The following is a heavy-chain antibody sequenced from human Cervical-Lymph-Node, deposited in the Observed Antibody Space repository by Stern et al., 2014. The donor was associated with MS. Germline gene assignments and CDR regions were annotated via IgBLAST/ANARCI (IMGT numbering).Heavy chain of an antibody. Sequence: EVQLVESGGGLVQPGGSLRLSCTASGLTFSSYGMSWVRQAPGKGLEWVPVISGSGADTYYGDSVKGRFTISRDNSKNTLYLRMNSLRAEDTAVYYCAKESGSYDYYYFGMDVWGQGTTVIVSS. V-gene: IGHV3-23*04. D-gene: IGHD1-26*01. CDR1: GLTFSSYG. CDR2: ISGSGADT. CDR3: AKESGSYDYYYFGMDV. J-gene: IGHJ6*02.